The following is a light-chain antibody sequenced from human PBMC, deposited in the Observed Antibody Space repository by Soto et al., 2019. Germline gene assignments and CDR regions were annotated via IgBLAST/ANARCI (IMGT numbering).Light chain of an antibody. Sequence: DIVMTQSPDSLAVPLGERATINCKSSQSVLYSSNTKNYLAWYQQKPGQPPKLLIYWASTRESGVPDRFSGSGSGTDFTLTIASLQAEDVAVYYCQQYFSTPRWTFGQGTKVEIK. CDR2: WAS. V-gene: IGKV4-1*01. CDR1: QSVLYSSNTKNY. J-gene: IGKJ1*01. CDR3: QQYFSTPRWT.